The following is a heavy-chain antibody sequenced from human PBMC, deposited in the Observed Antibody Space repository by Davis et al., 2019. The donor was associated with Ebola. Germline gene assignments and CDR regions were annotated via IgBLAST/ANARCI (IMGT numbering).Heavy chain of an antibody. CDR3: ARDRYSSSWLYYYYGMDV. J-gene: IGHJ6*02. D-gene: IGHD6-13*01. Sequence: PGGSLRLSCAASGFTFSSYAMHWVRQAPGKGLEWVAVISYDGSTKYYADSVKGRFTISRDNSKNTLYLQMNSLRAEDTAVYYCARDRYSSSWLYYYYGMDVWGQGTTVTVSS. CDR1: GFTFSSYA. V-gene: IGHV3-30-3*01. CDR2: ISYDGSTK.